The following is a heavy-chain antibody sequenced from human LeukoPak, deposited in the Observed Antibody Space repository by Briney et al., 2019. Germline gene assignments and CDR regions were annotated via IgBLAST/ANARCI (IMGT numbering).Heavy chain of an antibody. Sequence: SETLSLTCAIYGGSFSGYYWSWIRQPPGKELEWIGEINHSGSTNYNPSLKSRVTISVDTSKNQFSLKLSSVTAADTAVYYCARGVLVPAAIPSKSYGMDVWGQGTTVTVSS. CDR3: ARGVLVPAAIPSKSYGMDV. CDR1: GGSFSGYY. CDR2: INHSGST. J-gene: IGHJ6*02. V-gene: IGHV4-34*01. D-gene: IGHD2-2*01.